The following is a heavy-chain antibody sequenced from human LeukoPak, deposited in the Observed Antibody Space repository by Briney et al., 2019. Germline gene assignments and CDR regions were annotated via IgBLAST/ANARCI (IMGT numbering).Heavy chain of an antibody. V-gene: IGHV6-1*01. CDR3: ARSADGTLDY. CDR2: TYYRSRWYN. D-gene: IGHD6-13*01. Sequence: SQTLSLTCAISGDSVSSNSVAWNWIRQSPSRDLEWLGRTYYRSRWYNDYAVSVKSRITVNPDTSKNQFSLHLNSVTPDDTAVYYCARSADGTLDYWGQGTLVTVSS. J-gene: IGHJ4*02. CDR1: GDSVSSNSVA.